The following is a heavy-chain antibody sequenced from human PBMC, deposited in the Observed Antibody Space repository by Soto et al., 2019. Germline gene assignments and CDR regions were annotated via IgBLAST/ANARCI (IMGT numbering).Heavy chain of an antibody. J-gene: IGHJ5*02. CDR1: GGSISSGGYS. Sequence: QLQLQESGSGLVKPSQTLSLTCAVSGGSISSGGYSWSWIRQPPGKGLEWIGYIYHSGSTYYNPALKSRVTISVDRSKNQFSLKLSSVPAADTAVYYCARGGDILTGYYTTARWFDPWGQGTLVTVSS. CDR3: ARGGDILTGYYTTARWFDP. D-gene: IGHD3-9*01. V-gene: IGHV4-30-2*01. CDR2: IYHSGST.